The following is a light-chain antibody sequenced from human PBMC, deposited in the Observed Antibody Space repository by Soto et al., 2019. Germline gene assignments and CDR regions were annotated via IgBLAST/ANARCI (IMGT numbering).Light chain of an antibody. CDR2: DVS. Sequence: QSALTPPRSVSGSPGQSVTISCTGTSSDVGDYNYVSWDQQYPGKAPKLVIYDVSKRPSGVPDRVSGSKSGNTASLTISGVQAEDEADYYCYSLAGSYTFWVFGGGTKQTV. CDR1: SSDVGDYNY. J-gene: IGLJ3*02. CDR3: YSLAGSYTFWV. V-gene: IGLV2-11*01.